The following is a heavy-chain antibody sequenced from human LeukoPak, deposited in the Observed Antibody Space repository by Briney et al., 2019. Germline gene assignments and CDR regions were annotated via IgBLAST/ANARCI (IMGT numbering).Heavy chain of an antibody. CDR1: GYTFTGYY. Sequence: GASVKVSCKASGYTFTGYYMHWVRQAPGQGLEWMGWISAYNGNTNYAQKLQGRVTMTTDTSTSTAYMELRSLRSDDTAVYYCARVLDDSSGDGGFAFDIWGQGTMVTVSS. D-gene: IGHD3-22*01. V-gene: IGHV1-18*04. CDR2: ISAYNGNT. CDR3: ARVLDDSSGDGGFAFDI. J-gene: IGHJ3*02.